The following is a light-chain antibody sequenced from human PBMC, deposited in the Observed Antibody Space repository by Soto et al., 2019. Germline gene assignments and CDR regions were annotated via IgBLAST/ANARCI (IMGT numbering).Light chain of an antibody. CDR1: QDIGTK. J-gene: IGKJ1*01. V-gene: IGKV3-15*01. Sequence: EIVMTQSPAILSVSPGERGTLSCRASQDIGTKLAWYQQKPGQAPSLLMYDASTRASAAPARFSGSGSGSEFTLTISSLRSEDFAIYFCQQYYHWRTFGQGTKVDIK. CDR2: DAS. CDR3: QQYYHWRT.